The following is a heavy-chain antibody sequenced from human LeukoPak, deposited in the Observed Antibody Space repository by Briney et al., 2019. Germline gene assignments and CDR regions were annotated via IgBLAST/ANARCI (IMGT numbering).Heavy chain of an antibody. CDR2: IYYSGST. D-gene: IGHD2-2*01. CDR3: AREVVPGGGFDY. J-gene: IGHJ4*02. V-gene: IGHV4-59*01. Sequence: SETLSLTCTVSGGSISSYYWSWIRQPPGKGLEWIGYIYYSGSTNYNPSLKSRVTISVDTSKNQFSLKLSSVTAADTAVYYCAREVVPGGGFDYWGQGTLVTVSS. CDR1: GGSISSYY.